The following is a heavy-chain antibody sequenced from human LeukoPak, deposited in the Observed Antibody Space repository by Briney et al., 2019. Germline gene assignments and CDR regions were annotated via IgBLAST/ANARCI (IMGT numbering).Heavy chain of an antibody. V-gene: IGHV1-69*06. CDR1: GGTFSSYA. Sequence: SVKVSCKASGGTFSSYAISWVRQAPGQGLEWMGGIIPIFGTANYAQKFQGRVTITADKSTSTAYMELSSLRSEDTAVYYCARDSFVWYDYGDYRARLTFGLARYMDVWGKGTTVTVSS. J-gene: IGHJ6*03. D-gene: IGHD4-17*01. CDR2: IIPIFGTA. CDR3: ARDSFVWYDYGDYRARLTFGLARYMDV.